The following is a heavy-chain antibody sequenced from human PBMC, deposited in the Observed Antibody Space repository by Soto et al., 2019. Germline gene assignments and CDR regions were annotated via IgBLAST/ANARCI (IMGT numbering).Heavy chain of an antibody. CDR3: ARGGTKTSTWSHEAFDI. Sequence: EVQLVQSGAEEKKPGESLKISCKGSGYSFSRYWIAWVRQMPGKGLEWMGIIYPGDSDTRYNPAFQGQVTISADKSISTAYLQWSSLKASDIAMFYCARGGTKTSTWSHEAFDIWGQGTMVTVSS. J-gene: IGHJ3*02. V-gene: IGHV5-51*03. D-gene: IGHD6-13*01. CDR2: IYPGDSDT. CDR1: GYSFSRYW.